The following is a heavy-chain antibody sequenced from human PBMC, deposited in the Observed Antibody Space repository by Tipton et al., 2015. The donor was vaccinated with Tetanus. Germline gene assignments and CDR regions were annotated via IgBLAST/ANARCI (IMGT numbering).Heavy chain of an antibody. Sequence: SLRLSCAVSGFTFSNYRMNWVRQAPGRGLQWVASISSTSSYIYYADSVKGRFTISRDNAKNSLYLQINSLRAEDAALYYCASGRTLDYWGQGTLVTVSS. V-gene: IGHV3-21*01. J-gene: IGHJ4*02. CDR3: ASGRTLDY. CDR1: GFTFSNYR. CDR2: ISSTSSYI.